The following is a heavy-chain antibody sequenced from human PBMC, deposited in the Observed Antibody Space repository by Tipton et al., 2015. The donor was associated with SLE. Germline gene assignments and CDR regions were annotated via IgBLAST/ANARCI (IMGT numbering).Heavy chain of an antibody. V-gene: IGHV4-34*01. J-gene: IGHJ4*02. CDR3: ARGGDLWFGEFYFDY. D-gene: IGHD3-10*01. Sequence: TLSLTCAVYGGSFSGYYWSWIRQPPGKGLEWIGEINHSGSTNYNPSLKSRVTISVDTSKNQFSLKLSSVTAADTAVYYCARGGDLWFGEFYFDYWGQGTLVTVSS. CDR1: GGSFSGYY. CDR2: INHSGST.